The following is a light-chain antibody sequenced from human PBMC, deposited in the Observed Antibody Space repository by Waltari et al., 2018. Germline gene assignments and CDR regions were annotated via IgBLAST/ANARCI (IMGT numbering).Light chain of an antibody. V-gene: IGLV2-14*03. CDR3: SSQSTKNGVI. CDR1: SSDVGGAES. Sequence: QSALTQPASVSGSPGQAITIPDTGSSSDVGGAESVSWSEDRPGQAPKVIIYDVNKRPSGVSDRFSGSKSGNTASLTISGLQAEDEATFYCSSQSTKNGVIFGGGTKVTVL. CDR2: DVN. J-gene: IGLJ2*01.